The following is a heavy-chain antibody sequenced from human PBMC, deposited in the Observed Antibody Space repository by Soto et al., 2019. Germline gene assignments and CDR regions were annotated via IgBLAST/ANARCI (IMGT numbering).Heavy chain of an antibody. D-gene: IGHD5-12*01. CDR3: VTEGGNYD. V-gene: IGHV3-64D*08. J-gene: IGHJ4*02. Sequence: PGGSLRLSCSASGFTFNNFLMHWVRRAPGTGLEYVSAISADGHTTYYADSVKGRFTISRDNSKNTLHLQMSSLRAEDTALYYCVTEGGNYDGGQGTMVTVSS. CDR1: GFTFNNFL. CDR2: ISADGHTT.